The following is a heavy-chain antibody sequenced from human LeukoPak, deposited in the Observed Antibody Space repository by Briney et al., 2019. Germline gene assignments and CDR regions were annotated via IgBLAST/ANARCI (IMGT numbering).Heavy chain of an antibody. D-gene: IGHD3-10*01. CDR3: ARKSDSLLVREGDC. J-gene: IGHJ4*02. CDR1: GFTVNRNY. CDR2: IYSGGTT. Sequence: GGSLRLSRAASGFTVNRNYMIWVRQAPGKGLECVSVIYSGGTTWYADSVKGRFTISRDTNTLYLQMNSLRAEDTAVYYCARKSDSLLVREGDCWGQGTLVTVSS. V-gene: IGHV3-66*01.